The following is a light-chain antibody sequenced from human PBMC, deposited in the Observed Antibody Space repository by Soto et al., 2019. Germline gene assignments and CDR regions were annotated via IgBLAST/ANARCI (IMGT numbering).Light chain of an antibody. J-gene: IGKJ5*01. V-gene: IGKV2-24*01. CDR3: MHATQLRT. CDR1: RSLVASDGNAY. Sequence: EIVLTQTPLLSPVTLGQPASISCRSSRSLVASDGNAYLTWLHQRRGQPPRPLIYKVSQRLSGVPGRFSCSGAATDFTLNISRVEAEDVGTYFCMHATQLRTFGQGTRLEIK. CDR2: KVS.